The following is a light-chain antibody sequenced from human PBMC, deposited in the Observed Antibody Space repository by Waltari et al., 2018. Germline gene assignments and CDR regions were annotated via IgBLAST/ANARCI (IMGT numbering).Light chain of an antibody. CDR3: QQYGSSPAYT. V-gene: IGKV3-20*01. CDR1: QSVRSSY. Sequence: EIVLTQSPDTLYLSPGDRATRSCRASQSVRSSYLAWYKQKPGQAPRLLIYGPSSRATGIPDRFSGSGSGTDFTLTISRLEPEDFAVYYCQQYGSSPAYTFGQGTRLEIK. J-gene: IGKJ2*01. CDR2: GPS.